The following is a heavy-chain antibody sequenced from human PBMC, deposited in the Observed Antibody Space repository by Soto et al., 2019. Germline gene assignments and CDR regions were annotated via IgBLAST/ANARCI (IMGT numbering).Heavy chain of an antibody. D-gene: IGHD6-19*01. CDR2: IIHIFGTA. CDR1: GGTFSSYA. J-gene: IGHJ4*02. CDR3: AREGIPSGWAY. Sequence: QVQLVQSGAEVKKPGSSVKVSCKASGGTFSSYAISWVRQAPGQGREWMGGIIHIFGTANYAQKFQGRVTITADEYMSTAYMELSDHGSEYTAVYYCAREGIPSGWAYWGKGTLVHVTS. V-gene: IGHV1-69*01.